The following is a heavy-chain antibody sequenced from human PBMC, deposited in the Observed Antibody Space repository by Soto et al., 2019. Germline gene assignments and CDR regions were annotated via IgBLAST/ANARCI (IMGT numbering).Heavy chain of an antibody. CDR1: GRSFSGYY. J-gene: IGHJ4*02. Sequence: QVQLQQWGAGLLKPSETLSLTCAVYGRSFSGYYWSWIRQPPGKGLEWIGEINHSGSTNYNPSLKSRVTISVDTSKNQFSLKLSSVTAADTAVYYCARVVAALDYWGQGTLVTVSS. CDR3: ARVVAALDY. V-gene: IGHV4-34*01. CDR2: INHSGST. D-gene: IGHD6-13*01.